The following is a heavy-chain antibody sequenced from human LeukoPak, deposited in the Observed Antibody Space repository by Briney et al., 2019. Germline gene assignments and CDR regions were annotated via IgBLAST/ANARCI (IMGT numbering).Heavy chain of an antibody. D-gene: IGHD2-2*01. CDR3: GSTNSFSY. J-gene: IGHJ4*02. CDR2: IKQDGSET. CDR1: GFALSNYW. Sequence: PGEPLRLSCAASGFALSNYWMNWVRQAPGKGLEGVANIKQDGSETNYVDSVKGRFTISRDNAKNSLYLQMNSLRAEDTALYYCGSTNSFSYWGKGTMVTVSS. V-gene: IGHV3-7*01.